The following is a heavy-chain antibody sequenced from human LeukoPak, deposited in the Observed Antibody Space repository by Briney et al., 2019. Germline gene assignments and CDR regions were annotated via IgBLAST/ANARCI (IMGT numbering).Heavy chain of an antibody. V-gene: IGHV1-2*04. CDR2: INPNSGGT. J-gene: IGHJ6*02. CDR1: GYTFTGYY. Sequence: ASVKVSCKASGYTFTGYYMHWVRQAPGQGLEWMGWINPNSGGTNYAQKFQGWVTMTRDTSISTAYMELGRLRSDDTAVYYCARTRILPRPPHYGMDVWGQGTTVTVSS. CDR3: ARTRILPRPPHYGMDV.